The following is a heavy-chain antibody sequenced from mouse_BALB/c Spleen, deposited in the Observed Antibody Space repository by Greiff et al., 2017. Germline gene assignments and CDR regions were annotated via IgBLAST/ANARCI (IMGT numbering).Heavy chain of an antibody. CDR2: IDTSDSYT. CDR1: GYTFTDYW. V-gene: IGHV1-69*01. Sequence: VKLQESGAELVMPGASVKMSCKASGYTFTDYWMHWVKQRPGQGLEWIGAIDTSDSYTSYNQKFKGKATLTVDESSSTAYMQLSSLTSEDSAVYYCAREGKYRYDAAWFAYWGQGTLVTVSA. J-gene: IGHJ3*01. D-gene: IGHD2-14*01. CDR3: AREGKYRYDAAWFAY.